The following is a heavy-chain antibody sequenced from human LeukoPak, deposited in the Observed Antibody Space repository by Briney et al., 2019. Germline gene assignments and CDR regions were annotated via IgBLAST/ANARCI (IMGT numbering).Heavy chain of an antibody. Sequence: SETLSLTCAVYGGSFSGYYWSWFRQPPGKGLEWIGEINHSGSTNYNPSLKSRVTISVDTSKNQFSLKLSSVTAADTAVYYCARRAKAMIVVVITRSFTYYFDYWGQGTLVTVSS. J-gene: IGHJ4*02. V-gene: IGHV4-34*01. CDR3: ARRAKAMIVVVITRSFTYYFDY. D-gene: IGHD3-22*01. CDR2: INHSGST. CDR1: GGSFSGYY.